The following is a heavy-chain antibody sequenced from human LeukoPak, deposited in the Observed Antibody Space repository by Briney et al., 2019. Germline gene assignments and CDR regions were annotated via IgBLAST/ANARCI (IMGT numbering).Heavy chain of an antibody. CDR1: GGSIRSYY. J-gene: IGHJ4*02. CDR3: ASGSYYFDY. Sequence: PSETLSLTCTVSGGSIRSYYWSWIRQPPGKGLDWIGYIYYTGSTKYNPSLKSRATISVDTSKNQFSLKLSSVTAADTAVYYCASGSYYFDYWGQGTQVTVSS. V-gene: IGHV4-59*08. CDR2: IYYTGST. D-gene: IGHD1-26*01.